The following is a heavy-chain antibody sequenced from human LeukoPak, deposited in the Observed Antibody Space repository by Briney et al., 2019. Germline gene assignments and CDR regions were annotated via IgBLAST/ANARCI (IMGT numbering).Heavy chain of an antibody. Sequence: GESLKISCKGSGYSFTSYWIGWVRQMPGKGLEWMGIIYSDDSDTRYTPSFQGQVTISADKSISTAYLQWSSLKASDTAMYYCARGGTLVRDYFDYWGQGTLVTVSS. CDR1: GYSFTSYW. CDR3: ARGGTLVRDYFDY. CDR2: IYSDDSDT. D-gene: IGHD2-15*01. V-gene: IGHV5-51*01. J-gene: IGHJ4*02.